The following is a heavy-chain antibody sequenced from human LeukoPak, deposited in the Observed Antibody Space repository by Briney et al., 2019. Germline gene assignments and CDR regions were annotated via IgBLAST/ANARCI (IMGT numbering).Heavy chain of an antibody. J-gene: IGHJ4*02. D-gene: IGHD3-10*01. CDR3: CRTNGSGSYWFVDY. V-gene: IGHV3-23*01. Sequence: GGSLRLSCAASGFTFSTYAMSWVRQVPGKGLEWVSSISGSSGSTYYADSVKGRFTISRDNSENTLYLQMNSLRAEDTAVYYCCRTNGSGSYWFVDYWGQGTLVTVSS. CDR2: ISGSSGST. CDR1: GFTFSTYA.